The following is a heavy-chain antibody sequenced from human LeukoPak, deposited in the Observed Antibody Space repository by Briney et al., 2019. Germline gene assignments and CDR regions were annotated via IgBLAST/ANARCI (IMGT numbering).Heavy chain of an antibody. CDR1: GGTFSSYA. V-gene: IGHV1-69*04. Sequence: SVKVSCKASGGTFSSYAISWVRQAPGRGLEWMGRIVPILGIANYAQKFQGRVTITADKSTSTAYMELSSLRSEDTAVYYCARVGIQLWSTADYWGQGTLVTVSS. J-gene: IGHJ4*02. CDR2: IVPILGIA. D-gene: IGHD5-18*01. CDR3: ARVGIQLWSTADY.